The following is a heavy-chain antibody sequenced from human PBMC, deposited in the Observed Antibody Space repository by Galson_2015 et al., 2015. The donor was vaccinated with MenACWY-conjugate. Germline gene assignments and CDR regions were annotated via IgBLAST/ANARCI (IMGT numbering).Heavy chain of an antibody. J-gene: IGHJ6*02. CDR1: GSNFITYW. CDR2: ISPIDSKT. Sequence: QSGAEVTKPGESLQISCTASGSNFITYWVGWVRQVPGKGLEWVGLISPIDSKTRYSPAFEGRVTISDDTSITTAYLQWNSLQASDSAMYYCARHPPGGRGMDVWGQGTTVTVSS. CDR3: ARHPPGGRGMDV. D-gene: IGHD1-26*01. V-gene: IGHV5-51*01.